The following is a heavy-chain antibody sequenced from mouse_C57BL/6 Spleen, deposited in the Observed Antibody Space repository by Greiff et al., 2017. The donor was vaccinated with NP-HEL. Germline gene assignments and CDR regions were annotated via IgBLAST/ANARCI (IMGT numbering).Heavy chain of an antibody. J-gene: IGHJ3*01. V-gene: IGHV2-2*01. Sequence: VQLQQSGPGLVQPSQSLSITCTVSGFSLTSYGVHWVRQSPGKGLEWLGVIWSGGSTDYNAAFISRLSISKDNSKSQVFFKVNSLQADDTAIYYCARTGNGYVSFAYWGQGTLVTVSA. D-gene: IGHD2-2*01. CDR3: ARTGNGYVSFAY. CDR1: GFSLTSYG. CDR2: IWSGGST.